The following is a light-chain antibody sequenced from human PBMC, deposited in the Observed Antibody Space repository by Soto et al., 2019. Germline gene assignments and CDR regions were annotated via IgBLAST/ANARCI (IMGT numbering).Light chain of an antibody. J-gene: IGLJ1*01. CDR2: DVT. CDR1: SSDVGGYNY. CDR3: SSYRRGSTYV. Sequence: QSALTQPASVSGSPGQSITVSCTGTSSDVGGYNYVSWYQQHPGKAPRLMFYDVTNRPSGVSNRFSGSKSGNTASLTISGLQAEDEADYYCSSYRRGSTYVFGTGTKVTVL. V-gene: IGLV2-14*01.